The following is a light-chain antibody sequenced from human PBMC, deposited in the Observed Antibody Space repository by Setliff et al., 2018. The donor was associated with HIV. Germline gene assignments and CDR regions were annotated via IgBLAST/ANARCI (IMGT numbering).Light chain of an antibody. J-gene: IGKJ4*01. CDR1: QSVSSN. CDR2: GAS. Sequence: EIVMTQSPATLSVSPGERATLSCRASQSVSSNLAWYQQKPGQAPRLLIYGASIRATGIPARFSGSGSGTEFTLTISSLQSEDFATYYCQQSYSTLPTFGGGTKVDIK. CDR3: QQSYSTLPT. V-gene: IGKV3-15*01.